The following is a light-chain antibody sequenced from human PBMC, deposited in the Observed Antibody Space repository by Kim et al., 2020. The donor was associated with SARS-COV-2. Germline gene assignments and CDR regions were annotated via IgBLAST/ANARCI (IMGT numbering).Light chain of an antibody. CDR3: SSYTSTSTLV. CDR1: TSDFGGYNY. CDR2: EVN. Sequence: LTQPASVSGSPGQSITISCTVTTSDFGGYNYVSWYQQHPGKAPKLIIYEVNDRPPGVSNRFSGYKSGNTASLTISGLQAEDEADYYCSSYTSTSTLVFGTGTKVTVL. V-gene: IGLV2-14*01. J-gene: IGLJ1*01.